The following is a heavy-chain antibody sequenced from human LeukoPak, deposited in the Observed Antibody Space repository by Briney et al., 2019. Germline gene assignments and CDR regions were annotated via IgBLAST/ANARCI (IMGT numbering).Heavy chain of an antibody. J-gene: IGHJ5*02. CDR1: GYTLTEFS. D-gene: IGHD5-24*01. Sequence: ASVKVSCKVSGYTLTEFSMHWVRQAPGKGLEWMGSFDPEDGETIYVQKFQGRVTMTEDTSTDTAYMELSSLRSDDTAVYYCARGVEMATLNWFDPWGQGTLVTVSS. V-gene: IGHV1-24*01. CDR2: FDPEDGET. CDR3: ARGVEMATLNWFDP.